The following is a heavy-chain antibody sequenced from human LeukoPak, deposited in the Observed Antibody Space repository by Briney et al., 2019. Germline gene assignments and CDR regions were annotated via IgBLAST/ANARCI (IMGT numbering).Heavy chain of an antibody. Sequence: PGGSLRLSCAASGFTFSSYWMSWVRQAPGKGLEWVANIKQDGSEKYYVDSVKGRFTISRDYAKNSLYLQMNSLRAEDTAVYYCARATGGSYGADAFDIWGQGTMVTVSS. J-gene: IGHJ3*02. D-gene: IGHD3-16*01. CDR1: GFTFSSYW. CDR3: ARATGGSYGADAFDI. V-gene: IGHV3-7*01. CDR2: IKQDGSEK.